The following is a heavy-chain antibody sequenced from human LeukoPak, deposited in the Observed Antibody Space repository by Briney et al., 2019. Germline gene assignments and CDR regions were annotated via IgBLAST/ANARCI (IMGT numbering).Heavy chain of an antibody. D-gene: IGHD3-9*01. CDR2: INHSGST. V-gene: IGHV4-34*01. J-gene: IGHJ6*02. CDR3: ARDRAYYDILTGSLLDYYGMDV. CDR1: GGSFSGYY. Sequence: PSETLSLTCAVYGGSFSGYYWSWIRQPPGKGLEWIGEINHSGSTNYNPSLKSRVTISVDTSKNQFSLKLSSVTAADTAVYYCARDRAYYDILTGSLLDYYGMDVWGQGTTVTVSS.